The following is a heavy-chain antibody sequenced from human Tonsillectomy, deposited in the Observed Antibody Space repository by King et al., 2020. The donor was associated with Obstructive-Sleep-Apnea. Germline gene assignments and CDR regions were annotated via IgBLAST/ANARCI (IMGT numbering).Heavy chain of an antibody. Sequence: QLVQSGGGLVKPGGSLRLSCAASGFTFSDYYLSWIRQAPGKGLEWVSYISGSSSYTMYADSVKGRFTISRDNAKNSLYLQMNSLRAEDTAVYYCARPTDAAMVPFDYWGQGILVTVSS. D-gene: IGHD5-18*01. V-gene: IGHV3-11*06. J-gene: IGHJ4*02. CDR3: ARPTDAAMVPFDY. CDR2: ISGSSSYT. CDR1: GFTFSDYY.